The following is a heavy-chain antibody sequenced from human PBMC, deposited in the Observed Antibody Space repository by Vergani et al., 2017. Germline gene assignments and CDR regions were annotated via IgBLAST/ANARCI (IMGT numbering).Heavy chain of an antibody. CDR3: ARGTRLSQYYYGAGSNKGGYYYGMDV. V-gene: IGHV4-34*01. D-gene: IGHD3-10*01. CDR1: GGSFSGYY. Sequence: QVQLQQWGAGLLKPSETLSLTCAVYGGSFSGYYWSWIRQPPGKGLEWIGEINHSGSTNYNPSLKSRVTISVDTSKNQFSLKLNSVTAADTAVYYCARGTRLSQYYYGAGSNKGGYYYGMDVWGQXP. J-gene: IGHJ6*02. CDR2: INHSGST.